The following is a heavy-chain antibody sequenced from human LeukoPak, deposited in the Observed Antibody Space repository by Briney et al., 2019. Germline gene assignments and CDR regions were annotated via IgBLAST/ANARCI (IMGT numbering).Heavy chain of an antibody. J-gene: IGHJ3*02. CDR1: GFTFSSYG. V-gene: IGHV3-23*01. Sequence: GGSLRLSCAASGFTFSSYGMHWVRQAPGKGLEWVSGISASGDVTFHADPVKGRFTISRDNSKNTLYLQMNSLRAEDTAEYYCAKSLLTTASGTGRAFDIWGQGTMVTDSS. CDR3: AKSLLTTASGTGRAFDI. CDR2: ISASGDVT. D-gene: IGHD1-26*01.